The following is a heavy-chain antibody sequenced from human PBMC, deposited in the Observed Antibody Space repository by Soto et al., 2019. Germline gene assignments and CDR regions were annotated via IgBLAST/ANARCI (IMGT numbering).Heavy chain of an antibody. J-gene: IGHJ4*02. CDR2: IWYDGSNK. CDR3: ARGGGPDYGDYVDY. V-gene: IGHV3-33*01. D-gene: IGHD4-17*01. CDR1: GFTFSSYG. Sequence: QVQLVEAGGGVVQPGRSLRLSCAASGFTFSSYGMHWVRQAPGKGLEWVAVIWYDGSNKYYADSVKGRFTISRDNSKNTLYLQMNSLRAEDTAVYYCARGGGPDYGDYVDYWGQGTLVTVSS.